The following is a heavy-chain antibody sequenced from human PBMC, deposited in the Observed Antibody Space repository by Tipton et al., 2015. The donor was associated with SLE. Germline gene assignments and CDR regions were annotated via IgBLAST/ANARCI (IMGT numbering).Heavy chain of an antibody. J-gene: IGHJ4*02. V-gene: IGHV3-33*01. CDR1: GFTFNSYV. Sequence: SLRLSCAASGFTFNSYVMHWVRQAPGKGLEWVAIIWYDGSNKYYADSVKGRFTISRDNSKNTLYLQMNSLRAEDTAVYYCARGHSSGCYWDLDYWGQGTLVTVSS. CDR2: IWYDGSNK. D-gene: IGHD6-19*01. CDR3: ARGHSSGCYWDLDY.